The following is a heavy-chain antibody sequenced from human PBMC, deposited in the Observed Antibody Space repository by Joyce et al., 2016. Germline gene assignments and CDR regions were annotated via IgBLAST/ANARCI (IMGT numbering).Heavy chain of an antibody. CDR1: GDSVSSNSAA. Sequence: QVQLQQSGPGLVKPSQTLSLTCVISGDSVSSNSAACNWIRLSPSRGLEWLGSKYYRSKWYNHYGVSVKSRIKINPDTSMNRFTLQLTSVTPEDTAVYFCARDRDFLVRGVPYSYYGMDVWGQGTTVIVSS. J-gene: IGHJ6*02. D-gene: IGHD3-10*01. CDR3: ARDRDFLVRGVPYSYYGMDV. CDR2: KYYRSKWYN. V-gene: IGHV6-1*01.